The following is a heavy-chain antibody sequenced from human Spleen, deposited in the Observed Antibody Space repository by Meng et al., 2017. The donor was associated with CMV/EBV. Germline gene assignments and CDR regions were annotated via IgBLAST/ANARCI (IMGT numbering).Heavy chain of an antibody. CDR3: ARNYYFDY. J-gene: IGHJ4*02. V-gene: IGHV4-30-4*08. CDR1: GGSFSGYY. Sequence: QVQLQESGPGLVKPSETLSLTCAVYGGSFSGYYWSWIRQPPGKGLEWIGYIYYTGSTYYNPSLKSRVTISMDTSKNQFSLRLSSVTAADTAVYYCARNYYFDYWGQGTLVTVSS. CDR2: IYYTGST.